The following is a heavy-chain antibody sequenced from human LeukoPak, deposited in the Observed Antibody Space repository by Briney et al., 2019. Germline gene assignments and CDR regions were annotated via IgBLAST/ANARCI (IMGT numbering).Heavy chain of an antibody. J-gene: IGHJ5*02. CDR1: GYTFTSYG. Sequence: GASVKVSCKASGYTFTSYGISWVRQAPGQGLEWMGGIIPIFDTADYAQKFQGRVTITADESTSTAYMELSSLRSEDTAIYYCARTSVRGVMTQFDPWGQGTLVTVSS. CDR2: IIPIFDTA. D-gene: IGHD3-10*01. CDR3: ARTSVRGVMTQFDP. V-gene: IGHV1-69*13.